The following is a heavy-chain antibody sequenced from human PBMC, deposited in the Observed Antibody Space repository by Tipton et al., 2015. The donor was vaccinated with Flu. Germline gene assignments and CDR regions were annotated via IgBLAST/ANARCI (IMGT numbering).Heavy chain of an antibody. CDR1: GYTFTGYY. CDR3: ARVVVDYGGGFDP. CDR2: FNPNSGGT. Sequence: QSGAEVKKPGASVKVSRKASGYTFTGYYMHWVRQAPGQGLAWMGWFNPNSGGTNYAQKFQGRVTMTRDTSISTAYMELSRLRSDDTAVYYCARVVVDYGGGFDPWGQGTLVTVSS. J-gene: IGHJ5*02. D-gene: IGHD3-22*01. V-gene: IGHV1-2*02.